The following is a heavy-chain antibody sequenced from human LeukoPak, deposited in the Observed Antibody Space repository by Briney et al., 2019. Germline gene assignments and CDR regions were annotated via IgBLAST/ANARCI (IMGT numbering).Heavy chain of an antibody. CDR1: GGTFISYA. CDR3: AREYYYDSSGYYPDNY. V-gene: IGHV1-69*06. CDR2: IIPIFGTA. D-gene: IGHD3-22*01. J-gene: IGHJ4*02. Sequence: ASGKVSCKASGGTFISYAISWVRQAPGQGREWRGGIIPIFGTANYAQKFQGRVTITAAKSTPTAYMELSSLTSEDTAVYYCAREYYYDSSGYYPDNYWGQPSLLTLSS.